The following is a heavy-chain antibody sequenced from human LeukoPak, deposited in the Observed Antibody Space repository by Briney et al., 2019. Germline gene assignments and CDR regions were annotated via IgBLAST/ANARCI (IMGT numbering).Heavy chain of an antibody. CDR1: GFTFSGSA. CDR3: TSVIVGALGAFDY. Sequence: PGGSLRLSCAASGFTFSGSAMHRVRQASGKGLEWVGRIRSKANSYATAYAASVKGRFTISRDDSKNTAYLQMNSLKTEYTAVYYCTSVIVGALGAFDYWGQGTLVTVSS. CDR2: IRSKANSYAT. D-gene: IGHD1-26*01. J-gene: IGHJ4*02. V-gene: IGHV3-73*01.